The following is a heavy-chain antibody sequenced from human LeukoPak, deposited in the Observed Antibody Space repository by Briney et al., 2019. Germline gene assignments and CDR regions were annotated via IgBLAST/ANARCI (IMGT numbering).Heavy chain of an antibody. J-gene: IGHJ2*01. Sequence: SETLSLTCTVSGGSISSYYWSWIRQPAGEGLEWIGRVYSSGTTNYNPSLQSRVTISVDSSKNQFSLKLNSVTAADTAVYYCARGRYCTTTSCTYWYFDLWGRGTLVTVSS. V-gene: IGHV4-4*07. CDR3: ARGRYCTTTSCTYWYFDL. CDR2: VYSSGTT. D-gene: IGHD2-2*01. CDR1: GGSISSYY.